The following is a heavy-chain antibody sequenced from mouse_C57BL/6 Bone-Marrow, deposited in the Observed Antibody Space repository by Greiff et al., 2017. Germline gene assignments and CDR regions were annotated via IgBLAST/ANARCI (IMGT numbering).Heavy chain of an antibody. V-gene: IGHV1-64*01. CDR2: IHPNSGST. CDR1: GYTFTSYW. J-gene: IGHJ2*01. D-gene: IGHD2-4*01. Sequence: QVQLQQPGAELVKPGASVKLSCKASGYTFTSYWMHWVKQRPGQGLEWIGMIHPNSGSTDYNEKFKSKATLTVDKSSRTAYMQRSSLTSEDSAVYYCATLYDYDYWGQGTTLTVSS. CDR3: ATLYDYDY.